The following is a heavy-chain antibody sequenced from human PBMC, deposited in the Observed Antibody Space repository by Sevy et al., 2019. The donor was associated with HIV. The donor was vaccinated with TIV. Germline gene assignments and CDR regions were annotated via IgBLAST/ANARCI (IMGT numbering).Heavy chain of an antibody. CDR3: ARGPPYYDSSGYYLD. CDR2: INHSGST. J-gene: IGHJ4*02. V-gene: IGHV4-34*01. D-gene: IGHD3-22*01. CDR1: GGSFSGYY. Sequence: SETLSLTCAVYGGSFSGYYWSWIRQPPGKGLEWVGEINHSGSTNYNPSLKSRVTISVDPSKNQFSLKLSSVTAADTAGDYCARGPPYYDSSGYYLDWGQGTLVTVSS.